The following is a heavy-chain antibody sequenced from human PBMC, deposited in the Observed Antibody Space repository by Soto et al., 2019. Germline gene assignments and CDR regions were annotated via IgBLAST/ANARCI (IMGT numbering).Heavy chain of an antibody. Sequence: QVQLQESGPGLVKPSGTLSLTCAVSGGSFTSNNWWTWVRQPPGQVLEWIGEIYRTGSTNYNPSLKSRVTISLDKPENQFSLKVTSLTAADTAVYYCASRDPGTSVDYWGQGTLVTVSS. J-gene: IGHJ4*02. CDR2: IYRTGST. D-gene: IGHD1-7*01. V-gene: IGHV4-4*02. CDR1: GGSFTSNNW. CDR3: ASRDPGTSVDY.